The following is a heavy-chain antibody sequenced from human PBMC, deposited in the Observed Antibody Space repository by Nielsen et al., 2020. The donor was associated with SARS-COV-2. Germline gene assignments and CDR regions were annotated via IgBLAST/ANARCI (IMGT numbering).Heavy chain of an antibody. J-gene: IGHJ3*02. D-gene: IGHD5-18*01. Sequence: GESLKISCTASGFTFSSYAMSWVRQAPGKGLEWVSAISGSGGSTYYADSVKGRFTISRDNSKNTLYLQMNSLRAEDTAVYYCAREGTAMVNGAFDIWGQGTMVTVSS. CDR1: GFTFSSYA. CDR2: ISGSGGST. CDR3: AREGTAMVNGAFDI. V-gene: IGHV3-23*01.